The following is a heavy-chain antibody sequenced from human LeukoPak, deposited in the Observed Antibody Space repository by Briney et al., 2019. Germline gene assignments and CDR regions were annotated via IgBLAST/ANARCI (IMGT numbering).Heavy chain of an antibody. Sequence: PSQTLSLTCTVSGGSISSGDYYWSWIRQPPGKGLEWIGYIFYTGSTYYNPSLKSRVTISVDTSKNQFSLKLSSVTAADTAVYYCASFYQAYYFDYWGQGTQVTVSS. V-gene: IGHV4-30-4*01. CDR2: IFYTGST. D-gene: IGHD2-21*01. J-gene: IGHJ4*02. CDR3: ASFYQAYYFDY. CDR1: GGSISSGDYY.